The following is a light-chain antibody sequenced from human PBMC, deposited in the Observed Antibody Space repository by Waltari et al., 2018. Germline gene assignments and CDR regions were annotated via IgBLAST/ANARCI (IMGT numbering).Light chain of an antibody. Sequence: EIVLTQSPDILSLSPGETATLSCRASQSVSNYLAWYQQKLGQAPRLLIYDASTRAPGTPARFSGSGSGTDFTLTISCLEPEDFAVYFCQQRFNWPPLTFGGGTKVEIK. CDR2: DAS. V-gene: IGKV3-11*01. J-gene: IGKJ4*01. CDR1: QSVSNY. CDR3: QQRFNWPPLT.